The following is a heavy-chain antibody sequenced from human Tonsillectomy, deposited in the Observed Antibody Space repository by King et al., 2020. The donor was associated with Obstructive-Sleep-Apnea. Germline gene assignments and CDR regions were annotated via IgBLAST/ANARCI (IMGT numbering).Heavy chain of an antibody. Sequence: VQLVESGGDLVQPGGSLRLSCAASGFTFRSYAMSWVRQAAGEGLEWVSGLSGSGGITDYADSVKGRFTISRDNSKNTVYLQMNSLRAEDTAVYYCAKDSMDYGTLTGPVDYWGQGTLVTVSS. CDR2: LSGSGGIT. V-gene: IGHV3-23*04. J-gene: IGHJ4*02. CDR1: GFTFRSYA. D-gene: IGHD3-9*01. CDR3: AKDSMDYGTLTGPVDY.